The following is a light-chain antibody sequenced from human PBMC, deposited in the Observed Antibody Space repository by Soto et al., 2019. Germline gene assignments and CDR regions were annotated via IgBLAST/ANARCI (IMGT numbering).Light chain of an antibody. CDR3: QQSYSTPLT. CDR2: AAS. J-gene: IGKJ4*01. CDR1: QSISFF. V-gene: IGKV1-39*01. Sequence: DIQMTQSPFSLYASVGDRVTITCRASQSISFFLNWYQQKPGKAPKLLIYAASSLQSGVPSRFSGSGSGTDFTLTISSLQPEDFATYYCQQSYSTPLTFGGGTKVDIK.